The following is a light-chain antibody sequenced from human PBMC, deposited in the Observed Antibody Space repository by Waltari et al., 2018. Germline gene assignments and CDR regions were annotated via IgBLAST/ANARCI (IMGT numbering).Light chain of an antibody. CDR2: AAR. CDR1: QGVRID. CDR3: LQDYTYPFT. Sequence: AIQMTQSPSSLSASVGDRVIISCRASQGVRIDVGWYQQKAGKAPKLLIYAARSLQSGVPSRFSGSGSCTDFTLSISSLQPEDVATYYCLQDYTYPFTFGGGTKVEIK. J-gene: IGKJ4*01. V-gene: IGKV1-6*01.